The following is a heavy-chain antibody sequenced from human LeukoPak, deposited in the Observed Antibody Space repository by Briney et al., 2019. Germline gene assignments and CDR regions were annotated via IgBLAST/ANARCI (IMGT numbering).Heavy chain of an antibody. CDR1: GYTFTGYY. Sequence: ASVKVSCKASGYTFTGYYMHWVRQAPGQGLGWMGWINPNSGGTNYAQKFQGRVTMTRDASISTAYMELSRLRSDDTAVYYCARGADTAMVIDYWGQGTLVTVSS. D-gene: IGHD5-18*01. CDR3: ARGADTAMVIDY. J-gene: IGHJ4*02. V-gene: IGHV1-2*02. CDR2: INPNSGGT.